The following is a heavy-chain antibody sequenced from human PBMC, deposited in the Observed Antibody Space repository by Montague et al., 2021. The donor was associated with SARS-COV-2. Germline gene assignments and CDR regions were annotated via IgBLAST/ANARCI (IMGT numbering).Heavy chain of an antibody. Sequence: SLRLSCAASGCSFSDYYMSWIRQAPGKGLEWLSYISSSSTYTYYADSVKGRFTISRDNAKNSLYLQMNSLRAEDTAVYYCARDVAIAYHYYGMDVWGQGTTVTVSS. CDR3: ARDVAIAYHYYGMDV. J-gene: IGHJ6*02. CDR1: GCSFSDYY. V-gene: IGHV3-11*06. CDR2: ISSSSTYT. D-gene: IGHD3-22*01.